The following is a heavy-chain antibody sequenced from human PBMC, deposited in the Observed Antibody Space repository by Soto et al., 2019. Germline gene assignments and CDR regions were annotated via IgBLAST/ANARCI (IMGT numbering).Heavy chain of an antibody. CDR2: IYYSGST. J-gene: IGHJ5*02. CDR1: GGSISSSSYY. V-gene: IGHV4-39*01. Sequence: SETLSLTCTVSGGSISSSSYYWGWIRQPPGKGLEWIGSIYYSGSTYYNPSLKSRVTISVDTSKNQFSLKLSSVTAADTAVYYCARSGAYTVDSWFDPWGQGTLVTVSS. CDR3: ARSGAYTVDSWFDP. D-gene: IGHD3-16*01.